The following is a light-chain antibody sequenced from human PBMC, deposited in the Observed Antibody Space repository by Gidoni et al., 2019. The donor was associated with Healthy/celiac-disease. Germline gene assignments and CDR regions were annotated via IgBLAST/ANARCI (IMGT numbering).Light chain of an antibody. Sequence: DIQMAEYPSTLSASVGDRVTITCRASQSISSYLHWYQQKPGKAPKLLIYAASSLQSGVPSRFSGSGSGTDFTLTISSLQPEDFATYYCQQGYSTSITFGQGTRLEIK. CDR3: QQGYSTSIT. CDR1: QSISSY. J-gene: IGKJ5*01. CDR2: AAS. V-gene: IGKV1-39*01.